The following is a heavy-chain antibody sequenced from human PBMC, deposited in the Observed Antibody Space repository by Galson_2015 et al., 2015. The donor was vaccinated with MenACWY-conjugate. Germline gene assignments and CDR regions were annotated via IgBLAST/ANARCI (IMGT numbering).Heavy chain of an antibody. V-gene: IGHV3-53*01. CDR1: GFTFRSYA. CDR3: ARAGSENCRTTNCLSLGAKFSYYYYMDV. CDR2: IYSGGST. J-gene: IGHJ6*03. Sequence: SLRLSCAASGFTFRSYAIHWVRQAPGKGLEWVSIIYSGGSTYYPDSVRGRFTISKDNSKNTLYLQMDSLRADDTAVYYCARAGSENCRTTNCLSLGAKFSYYYYMDVWGKGTTVTVSS. D-gene: IGHD2-2*01.